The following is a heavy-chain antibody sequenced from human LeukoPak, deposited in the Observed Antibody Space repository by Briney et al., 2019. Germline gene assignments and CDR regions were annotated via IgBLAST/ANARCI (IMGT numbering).Heavy chain of an antibody. CDR1: GFLDKNNY. D-gene: IGHD6-19*01. CDR2: ISGSGGST. Sequence: GVSHRLSCAASGFLDKNNYINGAPQATGRGLEGLSAISGSGGSTYYADSVKGRYTISRDNSKNTLYLQMNSLRAEDTAVYYCAKSIIAVAGAFDYWAREPWSPSPQ. CDR3: AKSIIAVAGAFDY. J-gene: IGHJ4*02. V-gene: IGHV3-23*01.